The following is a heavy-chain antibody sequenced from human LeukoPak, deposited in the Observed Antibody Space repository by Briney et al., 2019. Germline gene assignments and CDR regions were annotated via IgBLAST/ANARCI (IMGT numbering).Heavy chain of an antibody. CDR1: GYTFTNYA. V-gene: IGHV7-4-1*02. CDR2: TNPNTGNP. Sequence: ASVKVSCKASGYTFTNYAMNWVRQAPGQGLEWMGWTNPNTGNPMYAQGFTGRFVFSLDTSVTTTYLQINGLEAEDTAVYYCARAYQRLGGLSFPDSWGQGTLVTVSS. J-gene: IGHJ5*01. CDR3: ARAYQRLGGLSFPDS. D-gene: IGHD3-16*02.